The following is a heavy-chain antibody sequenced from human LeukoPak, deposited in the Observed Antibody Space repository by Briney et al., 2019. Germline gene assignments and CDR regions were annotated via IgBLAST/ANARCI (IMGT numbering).Heavy chain of an antibody. J-gene: IGHJ4*02. Sequence: PGGSLRLSCAASGFTFSDYYMSWIRQAPGKGLEWVSYISSSSSYTNYADSVKGRFTISRDNAKNSLYLQMNSLRDEDTAVYYCARDPSLYSSGWYFDYWGQGTLVTVSS. CDR2: ISSSSSYT. CDR3: ARDPSLYSSGWYFDY. D-gene: IGHD6-19*01. V-gene: IGHV3-11*06. CDR1: GFTFSDYY.